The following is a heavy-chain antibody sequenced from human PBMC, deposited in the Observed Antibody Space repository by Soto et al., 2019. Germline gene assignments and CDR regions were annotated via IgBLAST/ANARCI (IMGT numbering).Heavy chain of an antibody. D-gene: IGHD5-18*01. CDR3: ARAERGYSYGPTAGSFDY. CDR2: ISAYNGNT. J-gene: IGHJ4*02. V-gene: IGHV1-18*01. Sequence: QVQLVQSGAEVKKPGASVKVSCKASGYTFTSYGISWVRQAPGQGLEWMGWISAYNGNTNYAQKLQGRVTMTTDTSTSTAYMELRSLRSDDTAVYYCARAERGYSYGPTAGSFDYWGQGTLVTVSS. CDR1: GYTFTSYG.